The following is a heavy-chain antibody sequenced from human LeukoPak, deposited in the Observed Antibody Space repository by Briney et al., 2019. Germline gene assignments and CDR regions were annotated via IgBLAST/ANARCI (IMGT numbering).Heavy chain of an antibody. J-gene: IGHJ4*02. CDR2: IYYSGST. CDR3: ARHNRIYSGSY. CDR1: GGSISSSSYY. V-gene: IGHV4-39*01. Sequence: SETLSLTCTVSGGSISSSSYYWGWIRQPPGKGLECIGSIYYSGSTYYNPSLKSRVTISVDTSKNQFSLKLSSVTAADTAVYYCARHNRIYSGSYWGQGTLVTVSS. D-gene: IGHD1-26*01.